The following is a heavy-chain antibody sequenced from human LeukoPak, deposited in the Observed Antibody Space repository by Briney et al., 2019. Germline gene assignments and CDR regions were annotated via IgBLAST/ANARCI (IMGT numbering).Heavy chain of an antibody. D-gene: IGHD5-18*01. CDR3: AGEYSYGSYSWAFDI. CDR1: GYTFTSYA. V-gene: IGHV7-4-1*02. CDR2: INTNTGNP. J-gene: IGHJ3*02. Sequence: GASVKVSCKASGYTFTSYAMNWVRQAPGQGLEWMGWINTNTGNPTYAQGFTGRFVFSLDTPVSTAYLQISSLKAEDTAVYYCAGEYSYGSYSWAFDIWGQGTMVTVSS.